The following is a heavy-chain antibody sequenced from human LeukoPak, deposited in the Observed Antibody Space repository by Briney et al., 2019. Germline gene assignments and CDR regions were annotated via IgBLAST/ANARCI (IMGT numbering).Heavy chain of an antibody. CDR2: INWNSRSI. J-gene: IGHJ4*02. CDR1: GYTFDDHA. Sequence: GGSLRLSCAASGYTFDDHAMHWVRQAPGKGLEWVSGINWNSRSIGYAGSVKGRFTISRDNAKSSLYLQMNSLRPEDTALYYCAKEKRAVPGTFDYWGQGTLVTVSS. D-gene: IGHD6-19*01. CDR3: AKEKRAVPGTFDY. V-gene: IGHV3-9*01.